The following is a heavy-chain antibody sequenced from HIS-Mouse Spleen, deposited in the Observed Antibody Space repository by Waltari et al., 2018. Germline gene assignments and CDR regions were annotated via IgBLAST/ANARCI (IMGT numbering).Heavy chain of an antibody. CDR3: AREIPYSSSWYDWYFDL. Sequence: QLQLQESGPGLVKPSETLSLTCTVSGGASSSISYYWGWIRQPPGKGLEWIGSIYYSGSTYYNPSLKSRVTISVDTSKNQFSLKLSSVTAADTAVYYCAREIPYSSSWYDWYFDLWGRGTLVTVSS. V-gene: IGHV4-39*07. CDR2: IYYSGST. D-gene: IGHD6-13*01. CDR1: GGASSSISYY. J-gene: IGHJ2*01.